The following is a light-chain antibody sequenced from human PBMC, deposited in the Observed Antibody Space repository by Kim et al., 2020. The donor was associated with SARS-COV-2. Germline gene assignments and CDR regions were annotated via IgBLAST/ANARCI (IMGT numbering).Light chain of an antibody. CDR1: SSDVGAYNF. Sequence: QSALTQPAPVSGSPGQSIAISCNGTSSDVGAYNFVSWYQQLPGKAPKLMIYDVTNRPSGVSDRFSGSKSGNTASLTISGLQGEDEAEYYCSSYTSSSTLKYVFGTGTKVTVL. CDR2: DVT. J-gene: IGLJ1*01. V-gene: IGLV2-14*03. CDR3: SSYTSSSTLKYV.